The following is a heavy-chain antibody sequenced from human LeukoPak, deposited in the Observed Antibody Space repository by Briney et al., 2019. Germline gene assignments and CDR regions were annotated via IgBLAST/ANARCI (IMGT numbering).Heavy chain of an antibody. D-gene: IGHD2-15*01. CDR3: ARERGSRRVLYYFDY. Sequence: ASVKVSCKASGYIFSNYAMHWVRQAPGQRLEWMGWINAGNGNTKYSQKFQGRVTITRDTSASTAYMELSSLRSEDTAVYYCARERGSRRVLYYFDYWGQGTLVTVSS. V-gene: IGHV1-3*01. J-gene: IGHJ4*02. CDR2: INAGNGNT. CDR1: GYIFSNYA.